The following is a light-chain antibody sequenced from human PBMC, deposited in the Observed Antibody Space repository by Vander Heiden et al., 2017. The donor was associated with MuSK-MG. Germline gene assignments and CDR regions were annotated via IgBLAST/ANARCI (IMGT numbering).Light chain of an antibody. CDR2: AAA. J-gene: IGKJ5*01. V-gene: IGKV1-39*01. CDR1: QSISSY. CDR3: HQRHSTPIT. Sequence: DSQLPQSPSTLSASVGDRVTITCRGSQSISSYLNWYQQKQGKAPKLLIYAAASLLSGVPSRFSGSGSGTDFSLTISRRQPEEFATYYCHQRHSTPITFGQGTRLEIK.